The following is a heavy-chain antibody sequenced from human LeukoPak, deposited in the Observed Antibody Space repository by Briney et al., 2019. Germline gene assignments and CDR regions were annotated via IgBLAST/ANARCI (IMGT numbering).Heavy chain of an antibody. J-gene: IGHJ4*02. Sequence: GGSLRLSCAASGFTFSSYWMSWVRQAPGKGLEWVANIKQDGSEKYYVDSVKGRYTISRDNAKNSLYLQMNSLRAEDTAVYYCARGSYYDFWSGYYLFDYWGQGTLVTVSS. V-gene: IGHV3-7*01. CDR3: ARGSYYDFWSGYYLFDY. CDR1: GFTFSSYW. D-gene: IGHD3-3*01. CDR2: IKQDGSEK.